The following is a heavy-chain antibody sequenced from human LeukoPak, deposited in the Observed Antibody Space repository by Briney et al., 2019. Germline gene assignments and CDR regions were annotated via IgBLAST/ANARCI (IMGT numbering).Heavy chain of an antibody. Sequence: GGSLRLSCAASGFTFSNAWMNWVRQAPGMGLEWVGRIKSKTDGGTTDYAAPVKGRFTISRDDSKNTLYLQMNSLKTEDTAVYYCTTDLPYYYGMDVWGQGTTVTVSS. V-gene: IGHV3-15*07. J-gene: IGHJ6*02. D-gene: IGHD5/OR15-5a*01. CDR1: GFTFSNAW. CDR3: TTDLPYYYGMDV. CDR2: IKSKTDGGTT.